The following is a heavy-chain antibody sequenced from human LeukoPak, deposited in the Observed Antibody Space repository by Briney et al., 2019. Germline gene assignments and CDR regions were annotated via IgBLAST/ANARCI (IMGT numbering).Heavy chain of an antibody. Sequence: PGTSLRLSCAASGFTFSTYAMSWVRQAPGKGLEWVSSITGSDNTKYDADSVKGRFTISRDNSKNSLYLQMNSLRAEDTAVYYCARSPMYGDLYRGTFGYWGQGTLVTVSS. J-gene: IGHJ4*02. V-gene: IGHV3-23*01. CDR2: ITGSDNTK. D-gene: IGHD4-17*01. CDR1: GFTFSTYA. CDR3: ARSPMYGDLYRGTFGY.